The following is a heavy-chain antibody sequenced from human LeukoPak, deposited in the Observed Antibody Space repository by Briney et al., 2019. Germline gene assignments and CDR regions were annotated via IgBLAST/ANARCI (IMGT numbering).Heavy chain of an antibody. V-gene: IGHV3-21*01. CDR2: IPSSSTSI. CDR1: GFAFTSYT. CDR3: VRVEDWGAAGNRMDY. J-gene: IGHJ4*02. D-gene: IGHD6-13*01. Sequence: KSGGSLRLSCAASGFAFTSYTMSWVRQAPGKGLEWVSSIPSSSTSIYYADSLRGRFTVSRDNAKNSLYLQMNSLRAEDTAVYSCVRVEDWGAAGNRMDYWGQGTLVTVSS.